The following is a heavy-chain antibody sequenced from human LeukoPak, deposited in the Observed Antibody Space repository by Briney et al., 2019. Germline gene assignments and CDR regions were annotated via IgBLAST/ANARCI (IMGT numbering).Heavy chain of an antibody. CDR3: AKSRGYYYEKSGPADY. CDR2: VWYDGSIK. CDR1: GFSFSSYG. Sequence: GGSLRLSCAAPGFSFSSYGMHWVRQAPGKGLEWVAVVWYDGSIKHYGDSVKGRFTISRDNSKNTLYLQMNSLSAEDTAVYYCAKSRGYYYEKSGPADYWGQGTLVTVSS. J-gene: IGHJ4*02. D-gene: IGHD3-22*01. V-gene: IGHV3-33*06.